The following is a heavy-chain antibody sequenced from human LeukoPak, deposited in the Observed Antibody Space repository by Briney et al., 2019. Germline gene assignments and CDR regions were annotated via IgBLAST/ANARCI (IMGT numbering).Heavy chain of an antibody. V-gene: IGHV4-31*11. CDR2: IYYSGST. J-gene: IGHJ4*02. CDR1: GGSFSGYY. CDR3: ARANYGDYEFDY. D-gene: IGHD4-17*01. Sequence: TLSLTCAVYGGSFSGYYWSWIRQHPGKGLEWIGYIYYSGSTYYNPSLKSRVTISVDTSKNQFSLKLSSVTAADTAVYYCARANYGDYEFDYWGQGTLVTVSS.